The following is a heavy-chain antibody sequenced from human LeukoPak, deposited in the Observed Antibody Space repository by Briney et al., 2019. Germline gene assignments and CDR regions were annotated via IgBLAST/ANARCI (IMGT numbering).Heavy chain of an antibody. D-gene: IGHD3-22*01. J-gene: IGHJ4*02. CDR3: ARRPLYYDSSGYSTSR. CDR1: AYSISSAYY. V-gene: IGHV4-38-2*02. CDR2: IYYSGST. Sequence: SETLSLTCSVSAYSISSAYYWGWIRQPPGKGLEWIGSIYYSGSTYYNPSLKSRVTISVDTSKNQFSLKLSSVTAADTAVYYCARRPLYYDSSGYSTSRWGQGTLVTVSS.